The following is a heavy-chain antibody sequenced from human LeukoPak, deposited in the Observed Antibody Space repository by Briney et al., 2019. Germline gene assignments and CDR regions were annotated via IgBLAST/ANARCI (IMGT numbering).Heavy chain of an antibody. J-gene: IGHJ5*02. CDR3: ARGSYDFWSGYSNWFDP. Sequence: SVKVSFKASGGTFSSYAISWVRQAPGQGLEWMGRIIPILGIANYAQKFQGRVTITADKSTSTAYMELSSLRSEDTAVYYCARGSYDFWSGYSNWFDPWGQGTLVTVSS. D-gene: IGHD3-3*01. CDR2: IIPILGIA. V-gene: IGHV1-69*04. CDR1: GGTFSSYA.